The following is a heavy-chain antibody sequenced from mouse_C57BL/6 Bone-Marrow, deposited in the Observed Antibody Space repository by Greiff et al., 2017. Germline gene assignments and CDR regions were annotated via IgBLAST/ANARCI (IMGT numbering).Heavy chain of an antibody. J-gene: IGHJ3*01. CDR3: ARCYYSNLEFAY. Sequence: VQLVESGPELVKPGASVKLSCKASGYTFTSYDINWVKQRPGQGLEWIGWIYPRGGSTKYNETLKGMATLSVDNSSSTAYMELHSLTSEDSAVYFCARCYYSNLEFAYWGQGTLVTVSA. CDR1: GYTFTSYD. CDR2: IYPRGGST. D-gene: IGHD2-5*01. V-gene: IGHV1-85*01.